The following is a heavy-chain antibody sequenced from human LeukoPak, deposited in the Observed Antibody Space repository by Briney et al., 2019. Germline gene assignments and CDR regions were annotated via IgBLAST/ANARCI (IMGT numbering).Heavy chain of an antibody. D-gene: IGHD3-16*01. Sequence: GGSLRLSCAASGFTSSIYEMNCVRQAPGKGLEWVSYISSSGSNIYYADSVKGRFTISRDNAKNSLYLQMNSLRAEDTAVYYCARDRGLGWFDPWGQGTLVTVSS. J-gene: IGHJ5*02. V-gene: IGHV3-48*03. CDR3: ARDRGLGWFDP. CDR1: GFTSSIYE. CDR2: ISSSGSNI.